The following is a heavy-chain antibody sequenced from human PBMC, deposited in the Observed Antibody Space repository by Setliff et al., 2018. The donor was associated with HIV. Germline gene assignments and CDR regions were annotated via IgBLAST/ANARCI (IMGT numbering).Heavy chain of an antibody. CDR2: ISAYNGNT. CDR3: ARKGTGDAFDI. D-gene: IGHD1-1*01. J-gene: IGHJ3*02. CDR1: GYTFTDYF. Sequence: GASVKVSCKASGYTFTDYFMHWVRQAPGQGLEWMGWISAYNGNTNYAQKLKGRVTMTTDTSTSTAYMEVRSLRSDDTAVYYCARKGTGDAFDIWGQGTMVTVSS. V-gene: IGHV1-18*04.